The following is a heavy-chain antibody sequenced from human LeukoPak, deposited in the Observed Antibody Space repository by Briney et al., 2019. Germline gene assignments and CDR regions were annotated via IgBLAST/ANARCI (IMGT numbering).Heavy chain of an antibody. Sequence: PGGSLRLSCAASGFTFRSYSMNWVRQAPGKGLEWVSYISSSSSNIYYADSVKGRFTISRDNAKNSLYLQMNSLRAEDTAIYYCAKFNDMTTLTPFDYWGQGTLVTVSS. CDR1: GFTFRSYS. CDR2: ISSSSSNI. J-gene: IGHJ4*02. D-gene: IGHD4-17*01. CDR3: AKFNDMTTLTPFDY. V-gene: IGHV3-48*01.